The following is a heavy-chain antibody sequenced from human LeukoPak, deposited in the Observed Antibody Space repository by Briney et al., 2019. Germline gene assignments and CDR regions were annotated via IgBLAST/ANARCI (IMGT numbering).Heavy chain of an antibody. Sequence: GGSLRLSSAASGFTFSNAWMSWVRQAPGKGLEWVGRIKSKTDGGTTDYAAPVKGRFTISRDDSKNTLYLQMNSLKTEDTAVYYCTTDPTVMSIIPFDYWGQGTLVTVSS. J-gene: IGHJ4*02. CDR3: TTDPTVMSIIPFDY. D-gene: IGHD4-17*01. CDR2: IKSKTDGGTT. V-gene: IGHV3-15*01. CDR1: GFTFSNAW.